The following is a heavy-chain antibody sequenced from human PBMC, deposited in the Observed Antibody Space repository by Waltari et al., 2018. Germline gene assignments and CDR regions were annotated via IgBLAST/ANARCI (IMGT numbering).Heavy chain of an antibody. CDR1: GFTFSKIW. V-gene: IGHV3-15*01. J-gene: IGHJ4*02. D-gene: IGHD3-3*01. CDR3: AGGPGTYWSGLLDY. CDR2: IKSKMDGGTT. Sequence: EVQLVESGGNLVKAGGSLRLSCEVSGFTFSKIWLSWVRQAPGEGVEWGGRIKSKMDGGTTDYAAPVRGRCTISRDDSKNMFYLEMDSLKTEDTAVYYCAGGPGTYWSGLLDYWGQGTLVTVSS.